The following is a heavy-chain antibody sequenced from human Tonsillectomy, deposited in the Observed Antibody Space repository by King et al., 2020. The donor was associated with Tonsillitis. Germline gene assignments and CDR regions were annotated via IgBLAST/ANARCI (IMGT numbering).Heavy chain of an antibody. CDR3: ARESGEGYSRCWDAFDT. CDR1: GYTFTSYY. Sequence: QLVQSGAEVKKPGASVKVSRKASGYTFTSYYMHWVRQAPGQGLEWMGIINPSGGSTSYAQKFQGRVTMTRDTSTSTVYMELSSLRSEDTAVYYCARESGEGYSRCWDAFDTWGQGTLVTVSS. CDR2: INPSGGST. J-gene: IGHJ5*02. D-gene: IGHD6-13*01. V-gene: IGHV1-46*01.